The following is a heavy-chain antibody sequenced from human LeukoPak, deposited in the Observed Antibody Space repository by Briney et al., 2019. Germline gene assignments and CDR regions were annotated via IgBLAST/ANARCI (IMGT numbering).Heavy chain of an antibody. J-gene: IGHJ6*02. CDR2: IYTSGST. Sequence: PSETLSLTCTVSGGSISSYYWSWIRQPAGKGLEWIGRIYTSGSTNYNPSLKSRVTMSVDTSKNQFSLKLSSVTAADTAVYYCARDLMVRGKRPSYGMDVWGQGTTVTVSS. CDR3: ARDLMVRGKRPSYGMDV. CDR1: GGSISSYY. D-gene: IGHD3-10*01. V-gene: IGHV4-4*07.